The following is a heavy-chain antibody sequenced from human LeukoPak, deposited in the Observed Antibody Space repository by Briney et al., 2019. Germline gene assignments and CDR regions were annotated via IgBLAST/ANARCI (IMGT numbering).Heavy chain of an antibody. CDR3: ARDQYDTWSRRGNFDS. Sequence: GGSLRLSCSASGFTFSTYWMSWVRQAPGKGLEWVANIRQDGSEKYYVDSVKGRFTISRDNAKNSLYLQMNSLRVEDTAVFYCARDQYDTWSRRGNFDSWGQGTLVIVSS. CDR2: IRQDGSEK. D-gene: IGHD3-3*01. J-gene: IGHJ4*02. CDR1: GFTFSTYW. V-gene: IGHV3-7*03.